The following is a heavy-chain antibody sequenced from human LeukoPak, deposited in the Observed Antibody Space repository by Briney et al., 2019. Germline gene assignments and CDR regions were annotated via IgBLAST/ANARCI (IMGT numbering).Heavy chain of an antibody. J-gene: IGHJ4*02. Sequence: SETLSLTCAVYGGSFSGYYWSWIRQPPGKGLEWIGEINHSGSTNYNPSLKSRVTISVDTSKNQFSLKLSSVTAADTAVYYCARGKYDFWSGCYEGAVKHTFDYWGQGTLVTVSS. CDR2: INHSGST. D-gene: IGHD3-3*01. CDR1: GGSFSGYY. CDR3: ARGKYDFWSGCYEGAVKHTFDY. V-gene: IGHV4-34*01.